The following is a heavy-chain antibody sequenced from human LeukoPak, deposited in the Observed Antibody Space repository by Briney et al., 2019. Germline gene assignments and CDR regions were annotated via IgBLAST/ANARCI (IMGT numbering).Heavy chain of an antibody. Sequence: SETLSLTCAVSGDSISSNNWWTWVRQPPGKGLEWIGEIYHSGTTNYNPSLKSRVTISVDKSKNQFSLRLNSVTAADTAVYYCAREFVQGSSLPYFDCWGQGTLVTVSS. D-gene: IGHD1-26*01. CDR1: GDSISSNNW. CDR3: AREFVQGSSLPYFDC. J-gene: IGHJ4*02. V-gene: IGHV4-4*02. CDR2: IYHSGTT.